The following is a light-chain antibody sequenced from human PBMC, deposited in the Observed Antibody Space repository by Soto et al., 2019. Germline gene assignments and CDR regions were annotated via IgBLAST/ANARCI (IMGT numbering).Light chain of an antibody. J-gene: IGKJ5*01. CDR1: HSISSS. CDR2: DAS. CDR3: QQSYSTPIT. Sequence: DIQMTQSPSSLSASVGDRVTITCRASHSISSSLNWYQQKPGKAPKLLIYDASSLQSGVPSRFSGSGSGTDFTLTISSLQPEDFATYYCQQSYSTPITFGQGTRLEIK. V-gene: IGKV1-39*01.